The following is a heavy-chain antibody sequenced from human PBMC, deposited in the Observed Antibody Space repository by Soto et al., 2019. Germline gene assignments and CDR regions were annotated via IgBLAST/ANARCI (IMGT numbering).Heavy chain of an antibody. D-gene: IGHD6-13*01. Sequence: SETLSLTCTVSGGSISSYYWSWIRQPPGKGLEWIGYIHYSGSSNYNPSLKSRVTISVDTSKNQFSLKLSSVTAADTAVYYCARDASGYTSSWEFDYWGQGTLVTVSS. J-gene: IGHJ4*02. V-gene: IGHV4-59*01. CDR3: ARDASGYTSSWEFDY. CDR2: IHYSGSS. CDR1: GGSISSYY.